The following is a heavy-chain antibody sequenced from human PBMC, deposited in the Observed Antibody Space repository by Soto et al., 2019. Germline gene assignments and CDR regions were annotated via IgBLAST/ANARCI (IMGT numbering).Heavy chain of an antibody. CDR2: IGTDDDT. CDR3: ARAYFDNSGYPLGGMDV. Sequence: SLRLSCVGFGFTFSTYDMHWVRQNVGKGLEWVSSIGTDDDTYYLDSVRGRFTISREDAKNSLYLQMDSLRAGDRAVYYCARAYFDNSGYPLGGMDVWGQGTMGTSP. V-gene: IGHV3-13*01. J-gene: IGHJ6*02. CDR1: GFTFSTYD. D-gene: IGHD3-22*01.